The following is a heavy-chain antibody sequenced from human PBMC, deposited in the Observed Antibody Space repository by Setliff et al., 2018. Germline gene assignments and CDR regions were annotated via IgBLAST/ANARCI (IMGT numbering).Heavy chain of an antibody. V-gene: IGHV3-30*02. CDR3: AKVDQFDLEGLDY. D-gene: IGHD3-9*01. CDR2: IWYDGTNK. Sequence: PGGSLRLSCAASGFTFSSYGMHWVRQAPGKGLEWVAVIWYDGTNKYYADSVKGRFTISRDNSKNTVFLQMNSLTTDDTAVYYCAKVDQFDLEGLDYWGQGALVTVSS. CDR1: GFTFSSYG. J-gene: IGHJ4*02.